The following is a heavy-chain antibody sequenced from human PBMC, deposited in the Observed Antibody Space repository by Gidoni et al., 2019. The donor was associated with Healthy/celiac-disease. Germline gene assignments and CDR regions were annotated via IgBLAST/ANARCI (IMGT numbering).Heavy chain of an antibody. V-gene: IGHV3-7*01. J-gene: IGHJ5*02. CDR2: IKQDGSEK. Sequence: EVQLVESGGGLVQPGGSLRLSCAASGFTFSSYWMSWVRQAPGKGLEWVANIKQDGSEKYYVDSVKGRFTISRDNAKNSLYLQMNSLRAEDTAVYYCARVLIAAAGSWCWFDPWGQGTLVTVSS. CDR1: GFTFSSYW. CDR3: ARVLIAAAGSWCWFDP. D-gene: IGHD6-13*01.